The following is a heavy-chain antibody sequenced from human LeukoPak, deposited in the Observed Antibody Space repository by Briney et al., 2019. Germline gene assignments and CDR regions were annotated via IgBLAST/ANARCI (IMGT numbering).Heavy chain of an antibody. J-gene: IGHJ4*02. Sequence: ASVKVSRKASGYTFTSYYMHWVRQAPGQGLEWMGIINPSGGSTSYAQKFQDRVTLTTDTSTSTAYMELTNLRSDDTAVYYCARGGYSDFWGQGTLVTVSS. CDR1: GYTFTSYY. D-gene: IGHD2-15*01. CDR3: ARGGYSDF. CDR2: INPSGGST. V-gene: IGHV1-46*01.